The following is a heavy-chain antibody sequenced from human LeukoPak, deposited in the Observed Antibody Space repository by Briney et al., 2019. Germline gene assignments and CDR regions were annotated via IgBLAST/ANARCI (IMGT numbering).Heavy chain of an antibody. CDR2: IIPILGIA. J-gene: IGHJ4*02. D-gene: IGHD3-16*02. CDR3: ATESLMITFGGVIVRGVGNYFDY. CDR1: GGTFSSYA. Sequence: SVKVSCKASGGTFSSYAISWVRQAPGQGLEWVGRIIPILGIANYAQKFQGRVTITADKSTSTASMELSSLRSEDTAVYYCATESLMITFGGVIVRGVGNYFDYWGQGTLVTVSS. V-gene: IGHV1-69*04.